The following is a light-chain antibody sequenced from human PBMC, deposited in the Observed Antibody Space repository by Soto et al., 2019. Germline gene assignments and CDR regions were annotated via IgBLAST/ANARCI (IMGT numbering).Light chain of an antibody. J-gene: IGKJ3*01. CDR1: QSLNRN. V-gene: IGKV3D-15*01. Sequence: EILMTQSPATLSVSPGERATLSCRASQSLNRNLAWYQQKPGHAPRLIIYGASTRASGIPARFSGSGSGTEFALAISSLQSEHFARDYCQHYNDGPPAFTFGPWTKVDL. CDR2: GAS. CDR3: QHYNDGPPAFT.